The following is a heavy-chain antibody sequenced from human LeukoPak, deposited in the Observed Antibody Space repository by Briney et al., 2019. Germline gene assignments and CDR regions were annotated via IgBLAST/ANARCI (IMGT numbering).Heavy chain of an antibody. J-gene: IGHJ3*02. CDR3: AKDLTPVWFGESYPGAFDI. CDR1: GITFSSYG. Sequence: GGSLRLSCAAFGITFSSYGMNWVRQAPGKGLERVAFIRYDGSNKHYADSVKGRFTISRDNAKNSLYLQMNSLRAEDTALYYCAKDLTPVWFGESYPGAFDIWGQGTMVTVSS. D-gene: IGHD3-10*01. CDR2: IRYDGSNK. V-gene: IGHV3-30*02.